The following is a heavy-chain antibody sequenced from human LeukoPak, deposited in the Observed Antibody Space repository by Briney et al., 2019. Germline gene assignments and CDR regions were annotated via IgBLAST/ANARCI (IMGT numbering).Heavy chain of an antibody. D-gene: IGHD7-27*01. CDR3: VRDGEAHGLYFDS. CDR1: GFSFASQW. V-gene: IGHV3-7*01. Sequence: GGSLRLSCAASGFSFASQWMIWVRQAPGKGLEWLANINQHGNEKYHADSVEGRFTISRDNARNSLYLQMNSLRAEDSAIYYCVRDGEAHGLYFDSWGQGTLLTVSS. J-gene: IGHJ4*02. CDR2: INQHGNEK.